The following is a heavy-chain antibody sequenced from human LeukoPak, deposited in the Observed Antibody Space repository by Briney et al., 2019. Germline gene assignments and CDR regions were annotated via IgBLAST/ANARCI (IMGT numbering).Heavy chain of an antibody. CDR3: ARDNDSRDPPHFDY. V-gene: IGHV3-30*03. J-gene: IGHJ4*02. Sequence: GGSLRLSCAASGFTFSNYGMHWVRQAPGKGLEWVAVISFDGTNKYYADSVKGRFTISRDNSKNTLYLQMNSLRTEDTAVYYCARDNDSRDPPHFDYWGQGTLVTVSS. D-gene: IGHD3-16*01. CDR1: GFTFSNYG. CDR2: ISFDGTNK.